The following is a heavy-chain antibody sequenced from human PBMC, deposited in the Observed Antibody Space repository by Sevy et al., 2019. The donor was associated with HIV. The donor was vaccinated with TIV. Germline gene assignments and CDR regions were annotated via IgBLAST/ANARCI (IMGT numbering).Heavy chain of an antibody. D-gene: IGHD6-13*01. CDR2: ISSTSDTI. CDR3: ARERGYSTS. V-gene: IGHV3-48*01. J-gene: IGHJ1*01. CDR1: GFTFSIYS. Sequence: GSLRLSCAASGFTFSIYSMNWVRQAPGKGLEWLSYISSTSDTIYYAASVKGRLTISRDNAKNSLYLQMDSLRAEDMAVYYCARERGYSTSWGQGTLVTVSS.